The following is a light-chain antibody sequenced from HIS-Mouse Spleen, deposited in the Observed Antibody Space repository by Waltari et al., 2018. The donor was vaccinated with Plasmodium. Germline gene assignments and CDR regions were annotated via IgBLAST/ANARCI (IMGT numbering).Light chain of an antibody. V-gene: IGLV3-10*01. Sequence: SYELTQPPSVSVSPGQTARITCSGDALPKKYAYWYQQKSGQAPVLVIYEDSKRPPGIPEGFSGSSSGKMATLNISGAQVEDEADYYCYSTDSSGNHRVFGGGTKLTVL. CDR2: EDS. CDR3: YSTDSSGNHRV. CDR1: ALPKKY. J-gene: IGLJ3*02.